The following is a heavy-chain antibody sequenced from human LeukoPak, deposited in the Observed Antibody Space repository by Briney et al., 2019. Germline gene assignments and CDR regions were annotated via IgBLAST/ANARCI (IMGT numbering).Heavy chain of an antibody. D-gene: IGHD3-22*01. CDR2: IIPIFGTA. V-gene: IGHV1-69*06. Sequence: SVKVSCKASGGTFSSYAISWVRQAPGQGLEWMGGIIPIFGTANYAQKFQGRVTITADKSTSTAYMELSSLRSEDTAVYYCARVLGSSGYSFDYWGQGTLVTVSS. CDR1: GGTFSSYA. CDR3: ARVLGSSGYSFDY. J-gene: IGHJ4*02.